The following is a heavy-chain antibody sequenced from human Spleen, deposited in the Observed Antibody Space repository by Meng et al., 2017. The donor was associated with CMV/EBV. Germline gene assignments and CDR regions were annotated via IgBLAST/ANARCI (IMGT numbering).Heavy chain of an antibody. V-gene: IGHV4-38-2*02. Sequence: SETLSLTCTVSGYSISSGYYWGWIRQPPGKGLEWIGSIYHSGNTYYNPSLKSRVIISVDTSKNQFSLKLNSVTAADTAVYYCARDLGLWFGEYDSWGQGTLVTVSS. CDR3: ARDLGLWFGEYDS. CDR1: GYSISSGYY. CDR2: IYHSGNT. J-gene: IGHJ5*01. D-gene: IGHD3-10*01.